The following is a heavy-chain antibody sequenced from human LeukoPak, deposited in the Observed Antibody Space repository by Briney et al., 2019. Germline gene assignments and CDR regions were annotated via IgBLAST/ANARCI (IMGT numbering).Heavy chain of an antibody. D-gene: IGHD6-19*01. CDR2: ISYDGSNK. CDR1: AFTFRSYA. Sequence: PGGSLRLSCAASAFTFRSYAMHWVRQAPGKGLEWVAVISYDGSNKCYADSVKGRFSIPRDNSKNTLYLQMSRLRDEDTAVYYCAGVSESGWYYFDYWGQGTLVTVSS. J-gene: IGHJ4*02. CDR3: AGVSESGWYYFDY. V-gene: IGHV3-30*03.